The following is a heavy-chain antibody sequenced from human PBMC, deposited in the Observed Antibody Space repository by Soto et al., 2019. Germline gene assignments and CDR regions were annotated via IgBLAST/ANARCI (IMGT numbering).Heavy chain of an antibody. V-gene: IGHV3-30*14. CDR3: ARAYQLTYYFDD. D-gene: IGHD1-1*01. J-gene: IGHJ4*02. Sequence: PGGSLRLSCAGSGVTFRGYALHWVRQTPGKGLEWVTVISDDGSKTYYADSVKGRFSVSRDDSTNMVFLQMSSLRSEDTAVYHCARAYQLTYYFDDWGPGTPVTVS. CDR2: ISDDGSKT. CDR1: GVTFRGYA.